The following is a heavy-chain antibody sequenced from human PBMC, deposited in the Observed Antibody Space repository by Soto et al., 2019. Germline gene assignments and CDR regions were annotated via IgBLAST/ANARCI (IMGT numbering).Heavy chain of an antibody. CDR1: GFTVSSNY. Sequence: GGSLRLSCAASGFTVSSNYMSWVRQAPGKGLEWVSVIYSGGSTYYADSVKGRFTISRENAKKTLYLQMNSLRAEDTAVYYCARADGGNLWAYYYYGMDVWGQGTKVTVSS. CDR3: ARADGGNLWAYYYYGMDV. D-gene: IGHD2-15*01. CDR2: IYSGGST. J-gene: IGHJ6*02. V-gene: IGHV3-53*01.